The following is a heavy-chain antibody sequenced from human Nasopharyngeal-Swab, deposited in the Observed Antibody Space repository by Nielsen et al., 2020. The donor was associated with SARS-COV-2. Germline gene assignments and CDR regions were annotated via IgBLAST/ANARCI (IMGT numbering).Heavy chain of an antibody. V-gene: IGHV1-18*01. D-gene: IGHD5-18*01. CDR2: ISIYNADR. Sequence: WVRQAPGQGLEWMGWISIYNADRNYAEKFQGRVSMTTDTSTTTAFMELTSLRSDDTAVYYCARDVEEWLVVPPLSFDHWGQGTLVTSPQ. J-gene: IGHJ4*02. CDR3: ARDVEEWLVVPPLSFDH.